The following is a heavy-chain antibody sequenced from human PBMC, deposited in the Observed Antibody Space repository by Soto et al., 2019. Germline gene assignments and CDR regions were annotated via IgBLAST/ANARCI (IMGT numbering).Heavy chain of an antibody. J-gene: IGHJ6*02. V-gene: IGHV1-69*12. D-gene: IGHD2-2*01. CDR2: IIPIFGTA. Sequence: QVQLVQSGAEVKKPGSSVKVSCKASGGTFSSYAISWVREAPGKGLEWMGAIIPIFGTANYAQKFQGRVTITADESTSTAYMELSSLRSEDTAVYYCARDQHRTSRYCISTSCYYYYYGMDVWGQGTTVTVSS. CDR1: GGTFSSYA. CDR3: ARDQHRTSRYCISTSCYYYYYGMDV.